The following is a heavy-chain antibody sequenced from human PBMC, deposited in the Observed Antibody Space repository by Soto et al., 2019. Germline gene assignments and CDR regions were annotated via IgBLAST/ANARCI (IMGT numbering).Heavy chain of an antibody. V-gene: IGHV4-59*01. Sequence: TSETLSLTCTVSGGSIINYYWSWIRQPPGKGPEWIGYIYYSGSTNYNPSLKSRVTISVDTSKNQFSLNLNSVTGADTAVYYCARDTPAGRSFDYWGQGTLVTVSS. J-gene: IGHJ4*02. CDR3: ARDTPAGRSFDY. CDR2: IYYSGST. CDR1: GGSIINYY. D-gene: IGHD6-13*01.